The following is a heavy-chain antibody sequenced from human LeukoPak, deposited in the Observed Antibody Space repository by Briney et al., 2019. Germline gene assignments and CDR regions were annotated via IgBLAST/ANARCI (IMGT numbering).Heavy chain of an antibody. CDR2: IKSKTDGGTT. CDR3: TTVGYKLPNEYLQH. V-gene: IGHV3-15*01. J-gene: IGHJ1*01. Sequence: PGGSLRLSCAASVFTFRYAWISWVRQAPGKGREGVGRIKSKTDGGTTDYGAIVKGRFTISRDDSKNTLYLQMHSLKTEDTAVYYCTTVGYKLPNEYLQHWGKGPLVPVSS. CDR1: VFTFRYAW. D-gene: IGHD1-1*01.